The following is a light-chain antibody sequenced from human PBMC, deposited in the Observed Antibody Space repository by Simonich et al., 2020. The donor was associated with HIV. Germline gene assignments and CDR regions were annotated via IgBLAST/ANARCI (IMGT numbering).Light chain of an antibody. CDR2: GAS. V-gene: IGKV3-20*01. CDR3: QQYGSSPSWT. CDR1: QSVSSSY. J-gene: IGKJ1*01. Sequence: EIVLTQSPGTLSLSPGESATLSCRASQSVSSSYLVWYQQKPGQAPRLLIYGASSRATGTPDRFSGSGSGTDFTLTISRLEPEDFAVYYCQQYGSSPSWTFGQGTKVEIK.